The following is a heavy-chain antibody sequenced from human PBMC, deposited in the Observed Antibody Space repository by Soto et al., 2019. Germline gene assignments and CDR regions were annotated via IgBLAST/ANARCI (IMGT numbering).Heavy chain of an antibody. CDR2: IHSDGSAT. J-gene: IGHJ4*02. CDR3: ARGGVGNFDL. CDR1: GFTFDYYW. D-gene: IGHD1-26*01. V-gene: IGHV3-74*03. Sequence: EVQLVESGGGLVQPGGSLRLTCAASGFTFDYYWMHWVRQAPGKGLVWVSRIHSDGSATTYADSVKGRFTISRDNTKNTVYLQMTSRGVEDTAVYFCARGGVGNFDLWGRGTLVTVSS.